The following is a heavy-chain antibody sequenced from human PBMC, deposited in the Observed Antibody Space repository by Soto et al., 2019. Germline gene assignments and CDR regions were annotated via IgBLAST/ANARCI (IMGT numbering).Heavy chain of an antibody. CDR1: GFTFRGDA. CDR2: ISGSGEMT. J-gene: IGHJ4*02. Sequence: EVQLLESWGDLVQPGGSLRLSCAASGFTFRGDAMRWVRQAPGKGLEWVSSISGSGEMTHYADSVKCRFTISRDNAKNTLYLQMESLRAEDTALYYCARSEMTYNWNDWGQGALVTVSS. V-gene: IGHV3-23*01. CDR3: ARSEMTYNWND. D-gene: IGHD1-20*01.